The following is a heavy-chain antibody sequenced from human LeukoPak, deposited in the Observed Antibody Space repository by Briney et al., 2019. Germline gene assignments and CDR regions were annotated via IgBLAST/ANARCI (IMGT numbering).Heavy chain of an antibody. J-gene: IGHJ6*03. CDR3: AKVVGYYLYYYMDV. Sequence: GGTLRLSCAASGFTFSSYGMSWVRQAPGKGLEWVSAISGSGGSTYYADSVKGRFTISRDNSKNTLYLQMNSLRAEDTAVYYCAKVVGYYLYYYMDVWGKGTTVTVSS. CDR1: GFTFSSYG. V-gene: IGHV3-23*01. D-gene: IGHD3-3*01. CDR2: ISGSGGST.